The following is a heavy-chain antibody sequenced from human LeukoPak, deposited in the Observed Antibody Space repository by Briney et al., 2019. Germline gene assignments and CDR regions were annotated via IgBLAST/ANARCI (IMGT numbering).Heavy chain of an antibody. CDR3: ARGRVYYYDSSGYYSFDY. CDR2: MYYSGST. D-gene: IGHD3-22*01. V-gene: IGHV4-30-4*01. J-gene: IGHJ4*02. Sequence: PSQTLSLTCTVSGGSISSGDYYWSWIRQPPGKGLEWIGYMYYSGSTYYNPSLKSRVTISVDTSKNQFSLKLSSVTAADTAVYYCARGRVYYYDSSGYYSFDYWGQGTLVTVSS. CDR1: GGSISSGDYY.